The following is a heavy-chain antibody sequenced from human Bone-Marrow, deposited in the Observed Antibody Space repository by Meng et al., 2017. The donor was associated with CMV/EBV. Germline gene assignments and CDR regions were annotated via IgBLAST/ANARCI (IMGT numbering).Heavy chain of an antibody. Sequence: SCTASGSAFTSYAMHWVRQAPGQRLGWMGWINAGNGNPKYSQQFPGRVTITRDTSASTAYMELSSLRSDDTAVYYCASSVTRGFDPWGQGTLVTVSS. CDR3: ASSVTRGFDP. J-gene: IGHJ5*02. D-gene: IGHD5-24*01. V-gene: IGHV1-3*01. CDR1: GSAFTSYA. CDR2: INAGNGNP.